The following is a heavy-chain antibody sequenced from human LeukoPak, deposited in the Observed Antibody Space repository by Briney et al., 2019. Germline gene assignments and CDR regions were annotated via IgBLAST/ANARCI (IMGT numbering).Heavy chain of an antibody. CDR1: SGSITNNY. Sequence: SETLSLTCTVSSGSITNNYWSWIRQPPGKGLEWIGYIYYSGSTYYNPSLKSRVTISVDTSKNQFSLKLSSVTAADTAVYYCARVGKMAYCGGDCYRPSWFDPWGQGTLVTVSS. CDR3: ARVGKMAYCGGDCYRPSWFDP. J-gene: IGHJ5*02. V-gene: IGHV4-30-4*08. D-gene: IGHD2-21*01. CDR2: IYYSGST.